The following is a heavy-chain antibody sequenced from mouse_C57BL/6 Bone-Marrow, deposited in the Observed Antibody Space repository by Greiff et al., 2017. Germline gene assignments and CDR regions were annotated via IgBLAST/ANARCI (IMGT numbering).Heavy chain of an antibody. CDR2: IDPEDGDT. V-gene: IGHV14-1*01. Sequence: VQLQQSGAELVRPGASVKLSCTASGFNIKDYYMHWVKQRPEQGLEWIGRIDPEDGDTEYAQKFQGKATMTADKASNTSYLQLSSLTSEDTAVYYCTTVSAGGSISAMDYWGQGTSVTVSS. J-gene: IGHJ4*01. CDR3: TTVSAGGSISAMDY. D-gene: IGHD6-1*01. CDR1: GFNIKDYY.